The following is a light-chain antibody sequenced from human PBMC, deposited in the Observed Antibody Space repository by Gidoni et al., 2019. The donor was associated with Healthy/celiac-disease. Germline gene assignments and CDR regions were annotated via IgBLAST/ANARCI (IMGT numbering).Light chain of an antibody. V-gene: IGKV1-5*03. CDR2: KAS. CDR1: QSISSW. J-gene: IGKJ1*01. CDR3: QQYNSWWT. Sequence: IQMNQSPSTLSASVGNRVTTTCRASQSISSWLAWYQQKPGKAPTLLIYKASSLESGVPSRFRGSGSGTEFTLTISSLQPDDFATYYCQQYNSWWTFGQXTKVEIK.